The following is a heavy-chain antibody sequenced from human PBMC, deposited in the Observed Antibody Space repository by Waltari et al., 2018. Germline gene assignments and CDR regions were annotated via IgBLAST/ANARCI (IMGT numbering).Heavy chain of an antibody. CDR1: GGSISSGGYY. V-gene: IGHV4-31*03. CDR3: ARVERITIFGVVIPYYFDY. J-gene: IGHJ4*02. Sequence: QVQLQESGPGLVKPSQTLSLTCTVSGGSISSGGYYWSWIRQPPGKGLEWIGYIYYSGSTYYNPSLKSRVTISVDTSKNQFSLKLSSVTAADTAVYYCARVERITIFGVVIPYYFDYWGQGTLVTVSS. D-gene: IGHD3-3*01. CDR2: IYYSGST.